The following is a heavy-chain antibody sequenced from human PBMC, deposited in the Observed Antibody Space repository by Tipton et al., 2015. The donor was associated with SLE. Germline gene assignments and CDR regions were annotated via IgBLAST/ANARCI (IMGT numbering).Heavy chain of an antibody. CDR2: IYYSGST. D-gene: IGHD2-21*01. V-gene: IGHV4-34*01. CDR3: ARQGDEHIVVVIAKSWFDP. Sequence: TLSLTCAVYGGSFSGYYWSWIRQPPGKGLEWIGSIYYSGSTYYNPSLKSRVTISVDTSKNQFSLKLSSVTAADTAVYYCARQGDEHIVVVIAKSWFDPWGQGTLVTVSS. CDR1: GGSFSGYY. J-gene: IGHJ5*02.